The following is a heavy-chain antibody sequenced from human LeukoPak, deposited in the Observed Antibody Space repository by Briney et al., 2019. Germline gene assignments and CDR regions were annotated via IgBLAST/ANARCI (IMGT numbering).Heavy chain of an antibody. J-gene: IGHJ4*02. CDR1: GGSCDDYY. V-gene: IGHV4-34*01. CDR2: IHPSGIF. D-gene: IGHD5-24*01. CDR3: ARGRDRSKAGDH. Sequence: SETLSLTCAVYGGSCDDYYCSWLRQPPGKGLEWIGEIHPSGIFYYNSCLLSRVTISIDTSKSQFSLRLTSVTAADTAFYYCARGRDRSKAGDHWGQGSLVTVSS.